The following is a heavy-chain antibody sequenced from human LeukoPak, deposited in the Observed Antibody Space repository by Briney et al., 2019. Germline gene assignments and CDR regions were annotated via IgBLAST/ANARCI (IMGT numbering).Heavy chain of an antibody. V-gene: IGHV3-7*01. CDR3: ARDKLRYCSSTSCPILDY. CDR1: GLTFSSYW. CDR2: IKQDGSEK. Sequence: GGSLRLSWAASGLTFSSYWMSWVRQAPGKGLEWVANIKQDGSEKYYVDSVKGRFTISRDNAKNSLYLQMNSLRAEDTAVYYCARDKLRYCSSTSCPILDYWGQGTLVTVSS. J-gene: IGHJ4*02. D-gene: IGHD2-2*01.